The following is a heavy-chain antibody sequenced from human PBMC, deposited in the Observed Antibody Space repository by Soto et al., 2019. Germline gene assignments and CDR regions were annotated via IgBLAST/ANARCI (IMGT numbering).Heavy chain of an antibody. Sequence: QVQLVQSGAEVKKPGSSVKVSCKCSGGTFSTYAVSWVRQSPGHGLEWMGGIVPFFGTTNYAQKFQGRLTITADESTSTAYVELNHLTAADTAVYFCARAAQMRNNWNDLGNRFDPWGQGTLVTVSS. CDR2: IVPFFGTT. J-gene: IGHJ5*02. D-gene: IGHD1-1*01. CDR1: GGTFSTYA. CDR3: ARAAQMRNNWNDLGNRFDP. V-gene: IGHV1-69*01.